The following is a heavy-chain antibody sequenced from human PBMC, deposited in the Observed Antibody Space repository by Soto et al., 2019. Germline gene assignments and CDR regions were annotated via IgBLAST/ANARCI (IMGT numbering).Heavy chain of an antibody. CDR2: IIPIFGTA. CDR3: VGDGGRHSGGIDY. D-gene: IGHD1-26*01. CDR1: GGTFSSYS. J-gene: IGHJ4*02. V-gene: IGHV1-69*01. Sequence: QVQLVQSGAEVKKPGSSVKVSCKASGGTFSSYSINWVRQAPGQGLEWMGEIIPIFGTANYAQKFQGRVTNTADESTSTAYMELSSLSSEDKAVSYCVGDGGRHSGGIDYWGQGTVVSVTS.